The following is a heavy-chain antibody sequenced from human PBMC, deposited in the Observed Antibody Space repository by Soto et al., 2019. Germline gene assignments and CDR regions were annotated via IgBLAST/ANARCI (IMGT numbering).Heavy chain of an antibody. CDR3: AKEFGSTWIDH. CDR1: GFTLTTYV. D-gene: IGHD6-13*01. CDR2: MSYDGTKE. V-gene: IGHV3-30*18. J-gene: IGHJ4*02. Sequence: PGGSLRLSCAASGFTLTTYVMHWVRQAPGKGLEWVAAMSYDGTKEYYADSVKGRFTISRDSSRNTLFLQLNSLRAEDTAVYYCAKEFGSTWIDHWGEGTLVTVSS.